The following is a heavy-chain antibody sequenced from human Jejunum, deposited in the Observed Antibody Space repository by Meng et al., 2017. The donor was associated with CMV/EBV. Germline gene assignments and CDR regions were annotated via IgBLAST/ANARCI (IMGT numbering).Heavy chain of an antibody. V-gene: IGHV5-51*01. D-gene: IGHD3-3*01. CDR3: ARGAGRITVFGVVMSWFDP. CDR2: IYPADSDT. Sequence: NYWIGWVRQMAGKGPEWMGIIYPADSDTRYSQACQGQVTISADKSISTAFLQWSSLKASDTAMYYCARGAGRITVFGVVMSWFDPWGQGTLVTVSS. CDR1: NYW. J-gene: IGHJ5*02.